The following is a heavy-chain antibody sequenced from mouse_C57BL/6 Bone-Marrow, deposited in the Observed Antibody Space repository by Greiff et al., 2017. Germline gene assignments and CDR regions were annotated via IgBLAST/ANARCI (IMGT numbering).Heavy chain of an antibody. CDR1: GFTFSDYY. J-gene: IGHJ4*01. CDR2: INYDGSST. D-gene: IGHD1-1*02. CDR3: SRDGWKMDY. Sequence: EVKLVESEGGLVQPGSSMKLSCTASGFTFSDYYMAWVRQVPEKGLEWVANINYDGSSTYYLDSLKSRFIISRDNATNILYLQMSSLKSEDTATYYCSRDGWKMDYWGQGTSVTVSS. V-gene: IGHV5-16*01.